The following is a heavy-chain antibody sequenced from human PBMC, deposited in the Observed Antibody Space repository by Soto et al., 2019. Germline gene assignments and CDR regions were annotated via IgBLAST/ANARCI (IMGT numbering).Heavy chain of an antibody. CDR1: GYTFTSYG. V-gene: IGHV1-18*01. J-gene: IGHJ2*01. CDR3: ARSSGSFVFCGYCRAQDLLPIPTRRSTDL. D-gene: IGHD5-18*01. CDR2: ISAYNGNT. Sequence: ASVKVSCKASGYTFTSYGISWVRQAPGQGLEWMGWISAYNGNTNYAQKLQGRVTMTTDTSTSTAYMELRSLRSDDTAVYYCARSSGSFVFCGYCRAQDLLPIPTRRSTDL.